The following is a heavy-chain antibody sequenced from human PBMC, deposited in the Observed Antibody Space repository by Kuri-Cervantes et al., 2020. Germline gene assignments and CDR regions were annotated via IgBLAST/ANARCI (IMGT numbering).Heavy chain of an antibody. CDR1: GFTFSSYA. CDR3: ARGEIDYLFDY. D-gene: IGHD4/OR15-4a*01. Sequence: GGSLRLSCAASGFTFSSYAMHWVRQAPGKGLEWVAVISYDGSNKYYADSVKGRFTISRDNSKNTLYLQMNSLRAEDTAVYYCARGEIDYLFDYWGQGTLVTVSS. CDR2: ISYDGSNK. J-gene: IGHJ4*02. V-gene: IGHV3-30-3*01.